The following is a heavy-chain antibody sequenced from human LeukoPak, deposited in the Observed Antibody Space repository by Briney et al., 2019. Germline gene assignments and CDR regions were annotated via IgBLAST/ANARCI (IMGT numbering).Heavy chain of an antibody. J-gene: IGHJ5*02. CDR2: IYPGDSDT. CDR1: GYSFTSYW. CDR3: ARAGIAAAGTDYNWFDP. D-gene: IGHD6-13*01. Sequence: GESLKISCKGSGYSFTSYWIGWARQMPGKGLEWMGIIYPGDSDTRYSPSFQGQVTISADKSISTAYLQWSSLKASDTAMYYCARAGIAAAGTDYNWFDPWGQGTLVTVSS. V-gene: IGHV5-51*01.